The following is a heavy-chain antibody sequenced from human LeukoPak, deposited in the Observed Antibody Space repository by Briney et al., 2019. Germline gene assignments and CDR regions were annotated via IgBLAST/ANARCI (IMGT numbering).Heavy chain of an antibody. Sequence: GGSLRLSCAASGFTFSSYSMNWVRQAPGKGLEWVSYISSSSSTIYYADSVKGRFTISRDNAKNSLYLQMNSLRAEDTAVYYCAKDISGGNSETYIDYWGQGTLVAVSS. CDR3: AKDISGGNSETYIDY. V-gene: IGHV3-48*01. D-gene: IGHD4-23*01. J-gene: IGHJ4*02. CDR2: ISSSSSTI. CDR1: GFTFSSYS.